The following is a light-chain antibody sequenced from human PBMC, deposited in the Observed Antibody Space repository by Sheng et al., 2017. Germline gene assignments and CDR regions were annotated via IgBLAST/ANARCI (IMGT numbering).Light chain of an antibody. CDR2: KAS. Sequence: IQMTQSPSTLSASVGDRVTITCQASQNIRIWLAWYQQKPGKAPKALIYKASNLESGVPSRFSGGGSGTQFTLTISNLQPDDFATYYCLQYSDDWSFGQGTKVENK. J-gene: IGKJ1*01. CDR3: LQYSDDWS. CDR1: QNIRIW. V-gene: IGKV1-5*03.